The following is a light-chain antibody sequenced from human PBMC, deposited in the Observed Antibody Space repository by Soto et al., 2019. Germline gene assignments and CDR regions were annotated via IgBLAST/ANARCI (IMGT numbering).Light chain of an antibody. CDR1: QSVSSDY. CDR3: QQYSDSVGT. J-gene: IGKJ1*01. CDR2: AAS. Sequence: EIVLTQSPGTLSLSPGERATLSCRASQSVSSDYLAWYQQRPGQAPRLLIYAASSRATGIPDRFSGSGSGTDFTLTISRLEPEDFAVYYRQQYSDSVGTFGQGTKVDI. V-gene: IGKV3-20*01.